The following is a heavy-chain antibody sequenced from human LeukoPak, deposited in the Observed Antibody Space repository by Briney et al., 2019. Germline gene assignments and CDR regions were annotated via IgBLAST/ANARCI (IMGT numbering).Heavy chain of an antibody. CDR3: ARGHHSVSEYYMDV. V-gene: IGHV4-59*01. Sequence: SETLSLTCTVSGGSISSYYWSWIRQPPGKGLEWIGYIYYSGSTNYNPSLKSRVTISVDTSKNQFSLKLSSVTAADTAVYYCARGHHSVSEYYMDVWGKGTTVTVSS. D-gene: IGHD1-14*01. CDR2: IYYSGST. CDR1: GGSISSYY. J-gene: IGHJ6*03.